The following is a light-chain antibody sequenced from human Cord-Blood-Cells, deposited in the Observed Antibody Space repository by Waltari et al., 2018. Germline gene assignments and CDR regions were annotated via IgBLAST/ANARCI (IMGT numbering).Light chain of an antibody. J-gene: IGKJ1*01. CDR2: EVS. CDR3: MQGIHLPRT. Sequence: DIVMTQTPLSLSVTPGQPASISCKSSQSLLHSDGKTYLYLYLQKPGQSPQLLIYEVSSRVSGVPDRVSGSGSGTDFTLKISRVEAEDVGVYYCMQGIHLPRTFGQGTKVEIK. V-gene: IGKV2-29*02. CDR1: QSLLHSDGKTY.